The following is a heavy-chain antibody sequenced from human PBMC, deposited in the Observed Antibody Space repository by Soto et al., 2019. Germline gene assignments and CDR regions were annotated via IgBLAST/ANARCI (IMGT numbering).Heavy chain of an antibody. D-gene: IGHD6-19*01. Sequence: QDQLVQSGVEVKKPGASVKVSCKASGYSFTNYGITWVRQAPGQGLEWMGWISAYNGNTNYAQKFQGRVTLTTDASRRTASLELRGLRSDDTAVYYCARDRGVAPPVAGNAHYYYYMDVWGKGTTVTVSS. J-gene: IGHJ6*03. V-gene: IGHV1-18*01. CDR3: ARDRGVAPPVAGNAHYYYYMDV. CDR1: GYSFTNYG. CDR2: ISAYNGNT.